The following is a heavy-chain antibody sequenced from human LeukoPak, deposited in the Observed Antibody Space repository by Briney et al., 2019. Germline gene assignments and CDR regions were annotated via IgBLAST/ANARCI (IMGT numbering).Heavy chain of an antibody. Sequence: GASVKVSCKASGYNFTSFAMHWVRQAPGQRLEWMGWINADNGYTKYSQKFQGRLTITRDTSASTAYMELSSLRSEDTAVYYCARDGLVVVPVAMEYRNWFDPWGQGTLVTVSS. CDR3: ARDGLVVVPVAMEYRNWFDP. CDR2: INADNGYT. D-gene: IGHD2-2*01. J-gene: IGHJ5*02. V-gene: IGHV1-3*01. CDR1: GYNFTSFA.